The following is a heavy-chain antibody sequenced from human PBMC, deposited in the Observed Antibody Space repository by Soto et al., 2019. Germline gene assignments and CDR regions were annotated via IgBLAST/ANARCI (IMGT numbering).Heavy chain of an antibody. Sequence: GGSLRLSCAASGFTFSSYAMSWVRQAPGKGLEWVSAISGSGGSTYYADSVKGRFTISRDNSKNTLYLQMNSLRAEDTAVYYCAKDTTRYSYGSYYFDYWGQGTLVTVSS. CDR3: AKDTTRYSYGSYYFDY. D-gene: IGHD5-18*01. V-gene: IGHV3-23*01. CDR2: ISGSGGST. CDR1: GFTFSSYA. J-gene: IGHJ4*02.